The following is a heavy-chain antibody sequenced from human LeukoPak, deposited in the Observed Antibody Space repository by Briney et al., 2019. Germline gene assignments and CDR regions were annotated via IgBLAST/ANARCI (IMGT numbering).Heavy chain of an antibody. CDR3: ARDRQLVHCFDY. J-gene: IGHJ4*02. V-gene: IGHV3-11*04. CDR2: ISSSGSTI. CDR1: GFTFSDYY. D-gene: IGHD6-13*01. Sequence: PGGSLRLSCAASGFTFSDYYMSWIRQAPGKGLEWVSYISSSGSTIYYADSVKGRFTISRDNAKSSLYLQMNSLRAEDTAVYYCARDRQLVHCFDYWGQGTLVTVSS.